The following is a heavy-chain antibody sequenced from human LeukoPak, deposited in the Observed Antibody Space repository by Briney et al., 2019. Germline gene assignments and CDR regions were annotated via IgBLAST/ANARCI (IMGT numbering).Heavy chain of an antibody. CDR1: GFTFSDYW. Sequence: GGSLRLSCAASGFTFSDYWIHWVRQAPGKGLVWVSRINTDGSITNYADSVKGRFSISGDNAKNTLYLQMSSLRAEDTAVYYCARDRGPRTGFMVREAYDYWGQGTLVTVSS. J-gene: IGHJ4*02. CDR2: INTDGSIT. D-gene: IGHD3-10*01. V-gene: IGHV3-74*01. CDR3: ARDRGPRTGFMVREAYDY.